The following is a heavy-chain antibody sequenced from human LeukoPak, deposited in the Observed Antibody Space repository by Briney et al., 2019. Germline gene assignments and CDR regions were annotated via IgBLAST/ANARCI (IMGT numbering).Heavy chain of an antibody. D-gene: IGHD2-2*01. CDR2: INPNSGGT. CDR1: GYTFTGYY. V-gene: IGHV1-2*02. Sequence: GASVKVSCTASGYTFTGYYMHWVRQAPGQGLEWMGWINPNSGGTNYAQKFQGRVTMTRDTSISTAYMELSRLRSDDTAVYYCARETKVVPATSYYYYYYYMDVWGKGTTVTISS. CDR3: ARETKVVPATSYYYYYYYMDV. J-gene: IGHJ6*03.